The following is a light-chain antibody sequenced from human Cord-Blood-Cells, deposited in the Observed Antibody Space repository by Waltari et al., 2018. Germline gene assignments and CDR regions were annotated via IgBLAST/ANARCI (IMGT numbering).Light chain of an antibody. CDR3: SSYTSSSTYVV. Sequence: QSALTQPASVSGSPGQAITISCTGTRRDVGGYNYDSRYQQHPGKAPKLMIYDVSKRPSGVSNRFSGSKSGNTASLTISGLQAEDEADYYCSSYTSSSTYVVFGGGTKLTVL. J-gene: IGLJ2*01. V-gene: IGLV2-14*01. CDR1: RRDVGGYNY. CDR2: DVS.